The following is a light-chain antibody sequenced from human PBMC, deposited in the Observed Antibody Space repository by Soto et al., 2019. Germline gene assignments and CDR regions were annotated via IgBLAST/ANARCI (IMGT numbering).Light chain of an antibody. V-gene: IGLV2-14*01. Sequence: SVLTQPASVSGSPGRSITISCTGSSTDVGGYNYVSWYQQHPGKAPKVMIYEVSNRPSGVSNRFSGSKSGNTASLTISGLQAEDEADYYCSSYTSSSTYVFGTGTKVTVL. J-gene: IGLJ1*01. CDR2: EVS. CDR3: SSYTSSSTYV. CDR1: STDVGGYNY.